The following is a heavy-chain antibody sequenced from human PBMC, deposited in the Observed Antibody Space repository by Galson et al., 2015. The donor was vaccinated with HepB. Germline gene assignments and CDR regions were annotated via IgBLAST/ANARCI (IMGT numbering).Heavy chain of an antibody. CDR3: TKGGYKYDSDSYFYFHM. Sequence: SLRLSCAASGFTFDDYAMQWLRHAPGKGLEWVSGISWNSGSIGYADSVKGRFTISRDNAKNSLYLHMTNLRPEDTAFYYCTKGGYKYDSDSYFYFHMWGQGTLGIVSS. CDR1: GFTFDDYA. V-gene: IGHV3-9*01. D-gene: IGHD5-24*01. J-gene: IGHJ4*02. CDR2: ISWNSGSI.